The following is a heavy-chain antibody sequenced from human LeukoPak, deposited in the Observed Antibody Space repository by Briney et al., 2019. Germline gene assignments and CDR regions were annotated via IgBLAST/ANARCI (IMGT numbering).Heavy chain of an antibody. CDR3: ATYTHWVAGDV. V-gene: IGHV3-7*01. CDR2: MNQDGSAK. J-gene: IGHJ6*02. D-gene: IGHD3-16*01. CDR1: GFTFSDSW. Sequence: GGYLRLYCAASGFTFSDSWMSWVRQAPGKGLEWVANMNQDGSAKDYVDSVKGRFTISRDNARNSMYLQMSSLRAEDTAVYYCATYTHWVAGDVWGQGTTVTVSS.